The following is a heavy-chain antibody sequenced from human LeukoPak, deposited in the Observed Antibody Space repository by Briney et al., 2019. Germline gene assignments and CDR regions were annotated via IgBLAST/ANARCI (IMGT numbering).Heavy chain of an antibody. V-gene: IGHV5-51*01. Sequence: GESLKISCKTSGYSFTSYWIGWVRQMPGKGLEWMGIIYPGDSDTRYSPSFQGQVTISADKSISTAYLQWSSLKASDTAMYYCARRSASTYYYDSSGPQNAFDIWGQGTMVTVSS. D-gene: IGHD3-22*01. CDR2: IYPGDSDT. CDR1: GYSFTSYW. CDR3: ARRSASTYYYDSSGPQNAFDI. J-gene: IGHJ3*02.